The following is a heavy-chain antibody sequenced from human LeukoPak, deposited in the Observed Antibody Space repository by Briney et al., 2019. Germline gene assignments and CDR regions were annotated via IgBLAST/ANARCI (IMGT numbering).Heavy chain of an antibody. Sequence: PSETLSLTCTVSGGSVSSYYWSWIRQPPGKGLEWIANIYHTGSTNYNPSLSSRVTISIDTAKNQFSLKLTSVTAADTAVYYCARRGRNSSGWQDYLWGQGTLVTVSS. V-gene: IGHV4-59*02. CDR2: IYHTGST. CDR3: ARRGRNSSGWQDYL. CDR1: GGSVSSYY. J-gene: IGHJ4*02. D-gene: IGHD6-25*01.